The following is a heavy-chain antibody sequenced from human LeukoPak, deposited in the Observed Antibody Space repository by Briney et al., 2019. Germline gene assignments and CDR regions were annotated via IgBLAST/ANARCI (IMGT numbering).Heavy chain of an antibody. CDR1: GGFISSYY. J-gene: IGHJ5*02. D-gene: IGHD1-1*01. CDR3: ARLRTGFDP. Sequence: SETLSLTCTVSGGFISSYYWSWIRQPPGKGLEWIGYIYYSGSTNYNPSLKSRVTISVDTSKNQFSLKLSSVTAADTAVYYCARLRTGFDPWGQGTLVTVSS. CDR2: IYYSGST. V-gene: IGHV4-59*08.